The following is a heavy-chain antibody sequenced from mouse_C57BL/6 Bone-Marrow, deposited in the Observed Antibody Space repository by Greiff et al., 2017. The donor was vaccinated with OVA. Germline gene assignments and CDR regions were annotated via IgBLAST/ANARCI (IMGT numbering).Heavy chain of an antibody. Sequence: VKLMESGAELVRPGASVTLSCKASGYTFTDYEMHWVKQTPVHGLEWIGAIDPETGGTAYNQKFKGKAILTADKSSSTAYMELRSLTSEDSAVYYCTRVPGADGYYCWYFDVWGTGTTVTVSS. CDR3: TRVPGADGYYCWYFDV. CDR1: GYTFTDYE. J-gene: IGHJ1*03. D-gene: IGHD2-3*01. CDR2: IDPETGGT. V-gene: IGHV1-15*01.